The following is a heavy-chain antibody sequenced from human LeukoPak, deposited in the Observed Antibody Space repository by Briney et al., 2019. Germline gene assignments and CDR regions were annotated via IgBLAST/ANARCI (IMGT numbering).Heavy chain of an antibody. V-gene: IGHV4-61*02. CDR1: GGSTNNESYY. CDR2: IHPTGNT. J-gene: IGHJ3*02. D-gene: IGHD6-6*01. Sequence: PSQTLSLTCTASGGSTNNESYYWSWIRQPAGKGLEWIGRIHPTGNTMCNPSLESRVTISIDTSKNQFSLKLSSVTAADTAVYYCASHYSRSGIDAFDIWGQGRLDTVSS. CDR3: ASHYSRSGIDAFDI.